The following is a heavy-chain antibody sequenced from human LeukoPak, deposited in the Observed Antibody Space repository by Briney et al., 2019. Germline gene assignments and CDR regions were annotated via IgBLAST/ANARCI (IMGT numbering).Heavy chain of an antibody. D-gene: IGHD3-3*01. CDR3: ARDHYDFWSGSYRVPGPPPDI. Sequence: GGSLRLSCAASGFTFSSYSMNWVRQAPGKGLEWVSSISSSSSYIYYADSVKGRFTISRDNAKNSLYLQMNSLRAEDTAVYYCARDHYDFWSGSYRVPGPPPDIWGQGTMVTVSS. CDR2: ISSSSSYI. CDR1: GFTFSSYS. V-gene: IGHV3-21*01. J-gene: IGHJ3*02.